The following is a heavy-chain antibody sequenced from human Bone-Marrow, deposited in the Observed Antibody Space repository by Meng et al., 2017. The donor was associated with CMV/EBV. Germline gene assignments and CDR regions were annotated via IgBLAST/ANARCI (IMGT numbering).Heavy chain of an antibody. D-gene: IGHD3-3*01. Sequence: ASVKVSCKASGYTFTTYYMHWVRQAPGQGLEWMGIINPSGGSTSYAQKFQGRVTITTDESTSTAYMELGSLRSEDTAVYYSARGQDLEQSWDQGYDIWREGTRVTVSS. J-gene: IGHJ3*02. CDR2: INPSGGST. V-gene: IGHV1-46*01. CDR3: ARGQDLEQSWDQGYDI. CDR1: GYTFTTYY.